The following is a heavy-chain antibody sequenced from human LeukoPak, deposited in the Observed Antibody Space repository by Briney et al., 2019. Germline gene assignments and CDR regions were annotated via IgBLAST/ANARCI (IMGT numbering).Heavy chain of an antibody. CDR1: GGSISYHY. D-gene: IGHD2/OR15-2a*01. Sequence: PSETLSLTCNVSGGSISYHYWSWIRQPPGRGLEWIGYIYHSGSTKYNPSLKSRVTISVDTPKNEFSLRLRSATAADTAVYYCARLRSNTEGVDVWGQGTTVTVSS. V-gene: IGHV4-59*08. J-gene: IGHJ6*02. CDR3: ARLRSNTEGVDV. CDR2: IYHSGST.